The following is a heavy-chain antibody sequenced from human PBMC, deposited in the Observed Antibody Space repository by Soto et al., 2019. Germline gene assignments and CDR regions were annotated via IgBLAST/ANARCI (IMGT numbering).Heavy chain of an antibody. Sequence: SETLSLTCAVSGDSISSSKWWNWVRQPPGKGLEWIGEIYHTGPTNYNPSVKSRATISVDKSKNHFSLSLTSVTAADTAVYYCVSDGRGVHWELSDWGPGTLVTVSS. D-gene: IGHD1-7*01. CDR2: IYHTGPT. J-gene: IGHJ4*02. CDR3: VSDGRGVHWELSD. CDR1: GDSISSSKW. V-gene: IGHV4-4*02.